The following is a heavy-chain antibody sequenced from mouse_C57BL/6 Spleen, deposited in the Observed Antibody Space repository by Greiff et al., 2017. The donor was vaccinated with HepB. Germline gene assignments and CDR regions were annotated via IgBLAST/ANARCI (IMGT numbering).Heavy chain of an antibody. V-gene: IGHV1-18*01. D-gene: IGHD1-1*01. CDR2: INPNNGGT. CDR3: ARRATVEFYYYAMDY. CDR1: GYTFTDYN. J-gene: IGHJ4*01. Sequence: EVQLQQSGPELVKPGASVKIPCKASGYTFTDYNMDWVKQSHGKSLEWIGDINPNNGGTIYNQKFKGKATLTVDKSSSTAYMELRSLTSEDTAVYYCARRATVEFYYYAMDYWGQGTSVTVSS.